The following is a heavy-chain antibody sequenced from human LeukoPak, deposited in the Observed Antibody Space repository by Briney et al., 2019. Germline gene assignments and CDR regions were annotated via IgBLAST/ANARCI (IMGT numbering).Heavy chain of an antibody. CDR2: IWYGGSNK. D-gene: IGHD6-19*01. CDR1: GFTFSSYG. V-gene: IGHV3-33*08. J-gene: IGHJ4*02. CDR3: ASLAVAGWDYFDY. Sequence: GRSLRLSCAASGFTFSSYGMHWVRQAPGKGLEWVAVIWYGGSNKYYADSVKGRFTISRDNAKNSLYLQMNSLRAEDTAVYYCASLAVAGWDYFDYWGQGTLVTVSS.